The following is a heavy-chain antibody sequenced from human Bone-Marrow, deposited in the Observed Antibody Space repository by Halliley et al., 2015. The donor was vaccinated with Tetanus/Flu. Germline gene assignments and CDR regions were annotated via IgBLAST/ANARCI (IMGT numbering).Heavy chain of an antibody. CDR2: IYPDDSDT. V-gene: IGHV5-51*01. J-gene: IGHJ6*02. D-gene: IGHD2-2*01. Sequence: QLVQSGAEVKKPGESLKISCTGTGYRFRTYWIVWVRQMPGKGLEWVGIIYPDDSDTTYSPPFQGQVTISVDKSISTAYLEWNRLKASDSAPYYCARRGQPNYYGLDVWGQGTTVTVSS. CDR3: ARRGQPNYYGLDV. CDR1: GYRFRTYW.